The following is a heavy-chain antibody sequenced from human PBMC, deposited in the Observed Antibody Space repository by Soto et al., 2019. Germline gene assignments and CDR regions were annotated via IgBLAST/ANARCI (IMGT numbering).Heavy chain of an antibody. CDR2: IYYSGST. Sequence: SETLSLTCTVSGGSISRCGYYWSWIRQHPGKGLEWIGYIYYSGSTYYNPSLKSRVTISVDTSKNQFSLKLSSVTAADTAVYYCARGSDQDYYMDVWGKGTTVTVSS. D-gene: IGHD2-15*01. CDR1: GGSISRCGYY. V-gene: IGHV4-31*03. CDR3: ARGSDQDYYMDV. J-gene: IGHJ6*03.